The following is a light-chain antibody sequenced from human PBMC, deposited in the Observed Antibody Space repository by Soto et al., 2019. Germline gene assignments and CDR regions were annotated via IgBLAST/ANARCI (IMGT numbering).Light chain of an antibody. J-gene: IGKJ1*01. Sequence: IQMTQSPSTLSASVGDRVTIXXRASQSISSWLACYQQKPGKAPQLLIYDASSLESGVPSRFSGSGSGTEFTLTISSLQPDDFATYYCQQYNSYWTFGQGTKVDIK. V-gene: IGKV1-5*01. CDR1: QSISSW. CDR3: QQYNSYWT. CDR2: DAS.